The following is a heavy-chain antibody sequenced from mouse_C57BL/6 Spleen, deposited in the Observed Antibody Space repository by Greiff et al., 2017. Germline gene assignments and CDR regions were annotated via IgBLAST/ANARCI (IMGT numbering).Heavy chain of an antibody. J-gene: IGHJ3*01. CDR3: ARGQLRLRLAY. CDR2: IYPGSGST. Sequence: QVQLQQPVAELVKPGASVKMSCTASGYTFTSSWITWVKQRPGQGLEWIGDIYPGSGSTNYNEKFKSKATLTVDTSSSPAYMQLSSLTSEDSAVYYCARGQLRLRLAYWGQGTLVTVSA. D-gene: IGHD3-2*02. V-gene: IGHV1-55*01. CDR1: GYTFTSSW.